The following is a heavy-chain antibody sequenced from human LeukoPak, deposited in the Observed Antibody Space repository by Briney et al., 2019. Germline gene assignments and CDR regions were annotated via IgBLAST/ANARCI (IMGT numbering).Heavy chain of an antibody. Sequence: ASVKVSCKVSGYTLTELSMHWVRQAPGKGLEWMGGFDPEDGETIYAQKFQGRVTMTEDTSTDTAYMELSGLRSEDTAVYYCATEITMVRGVIRDYWGQGTLVTVSS. CDR1: GYTLTELS. CDR3: ATEITMVRGVIRDY. V-gene: IGHV1-24*01. CDR2: FDPEDGET. J-gene: IGHJ4*02. D-gene: IGHD3-10*01.